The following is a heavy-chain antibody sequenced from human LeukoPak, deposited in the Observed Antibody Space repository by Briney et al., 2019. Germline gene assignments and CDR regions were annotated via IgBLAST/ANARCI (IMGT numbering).Heavy chain of an antibody. Sequence: ASVKVSCKASGYTFTSYYMHWVRQAPGQGLEWMGIINPSGGSTSYAQKFQGRVTMTRDTSISTAYMELSRLRSDDTAVYYCARDSTNSIAAAGTTSYGMDVWGQGTTVTVSS. D-gene: IGHD6-13*01. V-gene: IGHV1-46*01. J-gene: IGHJ6*02. CDR1: GYTFTSYY. CDR3: ARDSTNSIAAAGTTSYGMDV. CDR2: INPSGGST.